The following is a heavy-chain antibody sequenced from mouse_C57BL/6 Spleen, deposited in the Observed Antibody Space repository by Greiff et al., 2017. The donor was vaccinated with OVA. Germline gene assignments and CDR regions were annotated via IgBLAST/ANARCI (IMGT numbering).Heavy chain of an antibody. D-gene: IGHD1-1*01. CDR3: ALITTVVPRDAMDY. J-gene: IGHJ4*01. CDR2: IYPGSGST. CDR1: GYTFTSYW. Sequence: QVQLQQSGAELVKPGASVKMSCKASGYTFTSYWITWVKQRPGQGLEWIGDIYPGSGSTNYNEKFKSKATLTVDTSSSTAYMQLSSLTSEDSAVYYCALITTVVPRDAMDYWGQGTSVTVSS. V-gene: IGHV1-55*01.